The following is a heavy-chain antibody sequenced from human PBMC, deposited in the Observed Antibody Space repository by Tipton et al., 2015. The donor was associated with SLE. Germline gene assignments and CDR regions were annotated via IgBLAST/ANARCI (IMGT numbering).Heavy chain of an antibody. CDR3: AAQLYNHYGHAFNI. CDR1: GGSISSSNHY. D-gene: IGHD3-10*01. CDR2: AYYSRYT. Sequence: VKPSETLSLTCTVSGGSISSSNHYWGWIRQPPGKGLEWVGSAYYSRYTYYNPSLKSRVIISVETSKNQFSLKLSPVTAADTAVYYCAAQLYNHYGHAFNIWGQGTMVTVSS. J-gene: IGHJ3*02. V-gene: IGHV4-39*07.